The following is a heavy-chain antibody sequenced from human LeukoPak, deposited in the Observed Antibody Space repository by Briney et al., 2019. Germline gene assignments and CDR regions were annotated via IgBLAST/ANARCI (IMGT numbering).Heavy chain of an antibody. Sequence: PGGSLRLSCAASGFTFDDYAMHWVRQAPGKGMEWVSLISWDGGSAYNADSVKGRFTISRDNSKNSLYLQMNSLRAGDTALYYCAKDIMRGSGWHYYGMDVWGQGTTVTVSS. CDR3: AKDIMRGSGWHYYGMDV. V-gene: IGHV3-43D*03. CDR1: GFTFDDYA. D-gene: IGHD6-19*01. J-gene: IGHJ6*02. CDR2: ISWDGGSA.